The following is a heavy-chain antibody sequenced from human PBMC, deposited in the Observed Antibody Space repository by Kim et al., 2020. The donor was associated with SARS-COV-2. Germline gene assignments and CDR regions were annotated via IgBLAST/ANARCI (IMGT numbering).Heavy chain of an antibody. CDR3: GRISREWFQGYGADWFDP. V-gene: IGHV4-4*02. Sequence: SETLSLTCAISGGSIISSNWWSWVRQPPGKGLEWIGEIYHSGSNNYNASLKSRVSVSADKSKNQFSLKLTSVTAADTAVYYCGRISREWFQGYGADWFDPWGQGTLVTVSS. D-gene: IGHD3-3*01. J-gene: IGHJ5*02. CDR2: IYHSGSN. CDR1: GGSIISSNW.